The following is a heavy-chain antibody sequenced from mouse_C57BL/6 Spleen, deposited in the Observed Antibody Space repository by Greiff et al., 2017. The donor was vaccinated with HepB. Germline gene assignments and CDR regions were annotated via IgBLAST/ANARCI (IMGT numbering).Heavy chain of an antibody. V-gene: IGHV5-17*01. CDR3: ARSTTTRAMDY. CDR2: ISSGSSTS. J-gene: IGHJ4*01. Sequence: EVKVVESGGGLVKPGGSLKRSCAASGFTFSDYGLHWVRQAPEMGLEWVAYISSGSSTSYYADTVKGLFTISRDYVKNTLFLQMTSLRSEDTAMYYCARSTTTRAMDYWGQGASDTVSS. CDR1: GFTFSDYG. D-gene: IGHD2-1*01.